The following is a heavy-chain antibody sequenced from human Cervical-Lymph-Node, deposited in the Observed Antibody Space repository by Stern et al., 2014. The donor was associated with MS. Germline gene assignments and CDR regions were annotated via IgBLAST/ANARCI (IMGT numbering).Heavy chain of an antibody. V-gene: IGHV1-18*01. J-gene: IGHJ5*02. CDR3: ARDIWYSSSNWFDP. D-gene: IGHD6-6*01. Sequence: HVQLVQSGAEVKKPGASVKVSCKASGYTFTNHPMNWVRQAPGQGLEWMGWSSIYSGKTNYAPKFQGRVSLTTDTSSSTAYMELRSLRPDDTAVYYCARDIWYSSSNWFDPWGQGTLVTVSS. CDR1: GYTFTNHP. CDR2: SSIYSGKT.